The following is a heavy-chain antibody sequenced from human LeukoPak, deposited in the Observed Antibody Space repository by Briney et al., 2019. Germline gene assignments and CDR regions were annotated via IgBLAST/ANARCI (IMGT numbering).Heavy chain of an antibody. D-gene: IGHD3-16*01. CDR2: ISYDGSNK. J-gene: IGHJ4*02. CDR1: GFTFSSYG. Sequence: GGSLRLSCAASGFTFSSYGMHWVRQAPGKGLEWVAVISYDGSNKYYADSVKGRFTMSRDTSKNTLTLYLHMNSLRAEDTAVYYCAKSNSDYRIGSVSSDYWGQGTLVAVSS. CDR3: AKSNSDYRIGSVSSDY. V-gene: IGHV3-30*18.